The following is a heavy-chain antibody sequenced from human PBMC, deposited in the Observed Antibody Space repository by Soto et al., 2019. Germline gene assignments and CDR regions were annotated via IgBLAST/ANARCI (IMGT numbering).Heavy chain of an antibody. V-gene: IGHV4-61*08. Sequence: PSETLSLTCTGSGGSITSDDYYWSWIRQPPGKGLDWIGYIYYSGSTNYNPSLMGRVTISVDTSKNQFSLKLSSVTAADTAVYYCARAKSYYYGMDVWGQGTTATVSS. CDR1: GGSITSDDYY. CDR3: ARAKSYYYGMDV. CDR2: IYYSGST. J-gene: IGHJ6*02.